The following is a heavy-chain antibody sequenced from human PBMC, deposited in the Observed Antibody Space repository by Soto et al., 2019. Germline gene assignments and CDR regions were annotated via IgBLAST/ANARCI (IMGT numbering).Heavy chain of an antibody. CDR1: GYTFTNYG. D-gene: IGHD3-9*01. CDR2: ISPYNGNT. Sequence: ASVKVSCTASGYTFTNYGIIWVRQAPGQGLEWMGWISPYNGNTNYAQKLQGRVSMTTHTSTSTAYMELRSLRSDDTAVYYCGRGADILTGLVWSWFDPWGQGTLVTVSS. CDR3: GRGADILTGLVWSWFDP. V-gene: IGHV1-18*01. J-gene: IGHJ5*02.